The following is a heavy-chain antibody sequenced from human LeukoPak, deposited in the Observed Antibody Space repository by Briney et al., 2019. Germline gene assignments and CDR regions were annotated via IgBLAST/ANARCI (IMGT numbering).Heavy chain of an antibody. CDR1: GFTFNSYW. D-gene: IGHD3-22*01. CDR3: ARGRFNYDSSGYSSFYH. Sequence: QPGGSLRLSCAASGFTFNSYWMSWVRQAPGKGLEWVANIKEDGSEKYYVDSVKGRFTISRDNAKNSLYLQMNSLRAEDTAVYYCARGRFNYDSSGYSSFYHWGQGTLVTVSS. J-gene: IGHJ4*02. CDR2: IKEDGSEK. V-gene: IGHV3-7*01.